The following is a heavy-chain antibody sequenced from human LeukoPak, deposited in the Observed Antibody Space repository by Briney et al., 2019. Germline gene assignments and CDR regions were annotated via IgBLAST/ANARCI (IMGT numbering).Heavy chain of an antibody. CDR3: AKSRAVVSAAINY. D-gene: IGHD2-2*01. CDR2: IYENGGTT. V-gene: IGHV3-23*01. Sequence: GGSLRLSCVGSGFTFRSHAMSWVRQAPEKGLEFVSGIYENGGTTYYADSVKGRFSISRDNSKNTLYLQMDSLRGEDTAVYYCAKSRAVVSAAINYWGQGTLVTVSS. CDR1: GFTFRSHA. J-gene: IGHJ4*02.